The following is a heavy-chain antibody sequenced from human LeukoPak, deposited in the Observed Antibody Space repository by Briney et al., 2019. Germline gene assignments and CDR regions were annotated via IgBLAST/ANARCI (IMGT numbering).Heavy chain of an antibody. CDR2: ISGSNSKT. J-gene: IGHJ4*02. D-gene: IGHD5-24*01. V-gene: IGHV3-23*01. CDR3: ARDDRNGYPDY. CDR1: GFTFSSYA. Sequence: GGSLRLSCAASGFTFSSYAMSWVRQAPGKGLEWVSDISGSNSKTDYADSVKGRFTISRDNAKNSVYLQMNSLRAEDTAVYYCARDDRNGYPDYWGQGTLVTVSS.